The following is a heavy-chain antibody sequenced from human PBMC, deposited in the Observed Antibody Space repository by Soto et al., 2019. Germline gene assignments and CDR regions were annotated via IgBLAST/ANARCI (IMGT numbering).Heavy chain of an antibody. CDR2: IIPIFGTA. CDR1: GGTFSSYA. J-gene: IGHJ5*02. V-gene: IGHV1-69*06. Sequence: QVQLVQSGAEVKKPGSSVKVSCKASGGTFSSYAISWVRQAPGQGLEWMGGIIPIFGTATYAQKFQGRVTIAADKSTSTGYMELRSLRSEDTGLYYGARENIPYDFLSGHPPANNCFYPWGEGTLVAVAS. D-gene: IGHD3-3*01. CDR3: ARENIPYDFLSGHPPANNCFYP.